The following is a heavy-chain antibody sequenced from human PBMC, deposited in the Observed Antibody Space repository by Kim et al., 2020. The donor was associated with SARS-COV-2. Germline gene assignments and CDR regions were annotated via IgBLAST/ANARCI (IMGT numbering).Heavy chain of an antibody. V-gene: IGHV4-59*01. D-gene: IGHD5-12*01. CDR2: T. Sequence: TTYTPSLKSRVTISVDTSKNQFSLKRSSVTAADTAVYYWAREGYDRVFDYWGQGTLVTVSS. J-gene: IGHJ4*02. CDR3: AREGYDRVFDY.